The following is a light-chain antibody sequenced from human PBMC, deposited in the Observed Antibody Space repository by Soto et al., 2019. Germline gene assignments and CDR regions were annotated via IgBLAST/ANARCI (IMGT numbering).Light chain of an antibody. CDR1: PSVLFSYDNKNY. V-gene: IGKV4-1*01. J-gene: IGKJ3*01. CDR3: QHYGISVPIT. Sequence: DFVMTQSPDSLAVSLGERATINCKSSPSVLFSYDNKNYLAWYQQKPGQPPKLLISWASTRESGVPDRFSGGGSGTDFTLTISSLQAEDVAVYYCQHYGISVPITFGPGTKVDL. CDR2: WAS.